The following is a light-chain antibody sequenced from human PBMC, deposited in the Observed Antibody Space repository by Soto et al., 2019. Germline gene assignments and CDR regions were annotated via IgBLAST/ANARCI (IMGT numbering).Light chain of an antibody. CDR3: KQYNSYSWT. J-gene: IGKJ1*01. CDR1: QSVSNK. Sequence: EIVMTQSPATLSVSPGERATLSCRASQSVSNKLAWYQQKPGQAPRLVIYGASTRVTSFPARFSGSGSGTEFTLTISSLQPDDFATYYCKQYNSYSWTFGQGTKVDI. V-gene: IGKV3-15*01. CDR2: GAS.